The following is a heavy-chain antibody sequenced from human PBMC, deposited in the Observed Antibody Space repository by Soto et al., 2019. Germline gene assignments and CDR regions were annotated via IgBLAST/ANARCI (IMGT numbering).Heavy chain of an antibody. CDR1: GGSFSGYY. CDR2: INHSGST. D-gene: IGHD3-22*01. V-gene: IGHV4-34*01. CDR3: ARGLDSSGYSDDY. J-gene: IGHJ4*02. Sequence: SETLSLTCAVYGGSFSGYYWSWIRQPPGKGLEWIGEINHSGSTDYNPSLKSRVTISVDTSKNQFSLKLSSVTAADTAVYYCARGLDSSGYSDDYWGQGTLVTVSS.